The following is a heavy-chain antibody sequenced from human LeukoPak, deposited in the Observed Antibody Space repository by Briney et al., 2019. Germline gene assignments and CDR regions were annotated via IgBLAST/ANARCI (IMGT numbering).Heavy chain of an antibody. Sequence: ASVKVSCKASGGTFSSYTINWVRQAPGQGLEWMEGIIPVLGTANYVQKFQGRVTITADESTSTAYMELSSLRSEDTAVYYCAETHGVPWGQGTLVTVSS. J-gene: IGHJ4*02. CDR2: IIPVLGTA. D-gene: IGHD2-8*01. CDR1: GGTFSSYT. CDR3: AETHGVP. V-gene: IGHV1-69*16.